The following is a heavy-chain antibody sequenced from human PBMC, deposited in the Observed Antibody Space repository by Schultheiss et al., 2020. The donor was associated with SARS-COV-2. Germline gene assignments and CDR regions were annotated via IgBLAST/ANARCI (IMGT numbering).Heavy chain of an antibody. D-gene: IGHD6-19*01. CDR1: GGSISSGGYY. J-gene: IGHJ1*01. Sequence: SETLSLTCTVSGGSISSGGYYWSWIRQHPGKGLEWIGYIYYSGSTYYNPSLKSRVTISVDTSKNQFSLKLSSVTAADTAVYYCARDRITVAGTAAWFQHWGQGTLVTVSS. CDR2: IYYSGST. CDR3: ARDRITVAGTAAWFQH. V-gene: IGHV4-31*03.